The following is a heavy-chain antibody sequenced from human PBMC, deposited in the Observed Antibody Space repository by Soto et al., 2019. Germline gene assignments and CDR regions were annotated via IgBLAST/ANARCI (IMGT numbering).Heavy chain of an antibody. CDR1: GFTFGDYA. CDR3: TRNGGNVVVVPATQDDAFDI. CDR2: IRSKAYGGTT. D-gene: IGHD2-2*01. Sequence: GGSLRLSCTASGFTFGDYAMSWFRQAPGKGLEWVGFIRSKAYGGTTEYAASVKGRFTISRDDSKSIAYLQMNSLKTEDTAVYYCTRNGGNVVVVPATQDDAFDIWGQGTTVTGSS. V-gene: IGHV3-49*03. J-gene: IGHJ3*02.